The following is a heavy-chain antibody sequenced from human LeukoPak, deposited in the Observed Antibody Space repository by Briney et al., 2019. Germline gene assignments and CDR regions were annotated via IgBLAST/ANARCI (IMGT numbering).Heavy chain of an antibody. CDR3: ARDLDYKLDY. J-gene: IGHJ4*02. V-gene: IGHV3-74*01. Sequence: GGSLRLSCAASGFTFSSYLMHWVRPARGKGLVWVSRINTDASTTNYADSVKGRLTISRDNAKNTLYLQMNSLRVEDTAVYYCARDLDYKLDYWGQGTLVTVSS. CDR2: INTDASTT. CDR1: GFTFSSYL. D-gene: IGHD4/OR15-4a*01.